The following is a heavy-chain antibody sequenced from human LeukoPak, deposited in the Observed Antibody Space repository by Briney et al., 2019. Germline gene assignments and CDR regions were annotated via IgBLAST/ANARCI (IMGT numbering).Heavy chain of an antibody. Sequence: PGGSLRLSCAASGFTVSSNDMSWVRQAPGKGLEWVSVIYSGGRTFYADSVKGRFTISRDNSKNTLYLQMNSLRAEDTALYYCAKEGQWLAYYFDYWGQGTLVTVSS. CDR2: IYSGGRT. V-gene: IGHV3-53*05. D-gene: IGHD6-19*01. CDR3: AKEGQWLAYYFDY. CDR1: GFTVSSND. J-gene: IGHJ4*02.